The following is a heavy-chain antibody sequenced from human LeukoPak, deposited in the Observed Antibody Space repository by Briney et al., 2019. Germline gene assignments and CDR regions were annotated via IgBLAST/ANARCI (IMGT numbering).Heavy chain of an antibody. Sequence: PGGSLRLSCAASGFTFSSNAMSWVRQAPGKGLEWVSVISSSGSSSYYADSVKGRFTISRDNSKNTLYLQMNSLRAEDTATYYCAKNFGSGNYRSFDYWGQETLVTVSS. CDR1: GFTFSSNA. J-gene: IGHJ4*02. CDR3: AKNFGSGNYRSFDY. CDR2: ISSSGSSS. V-gene: IGHV3-23*01. D-gene: IGHD3-10*01.